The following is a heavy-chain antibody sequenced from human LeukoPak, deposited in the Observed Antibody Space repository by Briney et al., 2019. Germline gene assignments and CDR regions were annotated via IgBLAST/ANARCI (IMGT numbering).Heavy chain of an antibody. Sequence: GGSLRLSCAASGFTFSSYEMNWVRQAPGKGLEWVSAVSGSGGSTFYAASVTGRFTISRDNSKNMPYLQMDSLRAEDTAIYYCAKDMSSDSGSWHGYFHYWGEGTLVTVSS. D-gene: IGHD1-26*01. CDR3: AKDMSSDSGSWHGYFHY. CDR1: GFTFSSYE. CDR2: VSGSGGST. J-gene: IGHJ4*02. V-gene: IGHV3-23*01.